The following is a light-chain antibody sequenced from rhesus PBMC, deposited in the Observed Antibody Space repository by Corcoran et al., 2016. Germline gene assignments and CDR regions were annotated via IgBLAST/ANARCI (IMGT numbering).Light chain of an antibody. CDR2: EVS. CDR3: SSYVSSTTFYI. V-gene: IGLV2-13*03. CDR1: RSDIGGYNR. Sequence: QAAPTQSPSVSGSPGQSVTISCTGTRSDIGGYNRVSWYQQYPGKAPKLMLYEVSERHSGVSDRFSGSKSGNTASLTISGLQAEDEADYYCSSYVSSTTFYIFGVGTRLTVL. J-gene: IGLJ1*01.